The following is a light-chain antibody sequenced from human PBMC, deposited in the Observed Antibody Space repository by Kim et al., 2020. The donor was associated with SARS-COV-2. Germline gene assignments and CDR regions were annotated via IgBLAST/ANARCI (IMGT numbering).Light chain of an antibody. CDR2: DAS. CDR3: QHYQNLPRT. Sequence: ASVGDTVTITCQTRQDIRIHLNRDQQKPGKAPKFLIYDASILETGVPSRCSGSGYGTYFTFTISSLQPEDIATYYCQHYQNLPRTFGQGTKVDIK. J-gene: IGKJ1*01. V-gene: IGKV1-33*01. CDR1: QDIRIH.